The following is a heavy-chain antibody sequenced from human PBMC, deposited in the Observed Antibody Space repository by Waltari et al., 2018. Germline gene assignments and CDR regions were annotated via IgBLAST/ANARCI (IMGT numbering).Heavy chain of an antibody. V-gene: IGHV3-21*05. CDR1: GSAFRAYA. D-gene: IGHD3-22*01. CDR2: ISSNSDFI. J-gene: IGHJ5*02. Sequence: EVLLMQSGVALVQPGGSLRLSCAPPGSAFRAYALTWVRQAPGKGLEWISYISSNSDFIHYADSVKGRFTISRDNVDNSLYLQMNRLGVADTGVYYCARVYYDSNGLDWFDPWGQGALVTVSS. CDR3: ARVYYDSNGLDWFDP.